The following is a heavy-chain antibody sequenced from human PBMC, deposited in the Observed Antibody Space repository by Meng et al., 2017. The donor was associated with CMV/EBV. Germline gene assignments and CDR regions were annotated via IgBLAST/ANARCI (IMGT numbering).Heavy chain of an antibody. CDR2: IYYSGST. V-gene: IGHV4-30-4*08. CDR1: GGSISSGNYY. D-gene: IGHD2-21*02. CDR3: AREGDNPFDY. Sequence: EPGPVLVKPLQTLSRTCTVSGGSISSGNYYWSWIRQPPGKGLEWIGYIYYSGSTYYNPSLKSRVTISVDTSKNQFSLKLSSVTAADTAVYYCAREGDNPFDYCGQGTLVTVSS. J-gene: IGHJ4*02.